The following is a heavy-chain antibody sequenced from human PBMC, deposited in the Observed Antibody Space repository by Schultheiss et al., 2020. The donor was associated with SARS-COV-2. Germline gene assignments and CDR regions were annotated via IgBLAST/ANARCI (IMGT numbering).Heavy chain of an antibody. V-gene: IGHV3-74*01. CDR1: GFTFSRFA. CDR3: ARVRTGWFDP. Sequence: GGSLRLSCVGSGFTFSRFAMSWVRQAPGEGLEWVSRINSDGSSTSYADSVKGRFTISRDNAKNTLYLQMNSLRAEDTAVYYCARVRTGWFDPWGQGTLVTVSS. CDR2: INSDGSST. J-gene: IGHJ5*02.